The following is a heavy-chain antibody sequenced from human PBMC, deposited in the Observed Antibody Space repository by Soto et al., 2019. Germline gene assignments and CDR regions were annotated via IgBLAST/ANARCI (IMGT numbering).Heavy chain of an antibody. J-gene: IGHJ5*02. Sequence: SETLSLTCTVSGGSISDISYCWGWIRQPPGKGLQWIGCMFYSGATYYNPSLKNRVTLSVDTSNNEFSLKLVSVTAPDTAVYYCARHKSDIDWLDPWGQGTLVTVS. CDR1: GGSISDISYC. CDR2: MFYSGAT. D-gene: IGHD2-15*01. CDR3: ARHKSDIDWLDP. V-gene: IGHV4-39*01.